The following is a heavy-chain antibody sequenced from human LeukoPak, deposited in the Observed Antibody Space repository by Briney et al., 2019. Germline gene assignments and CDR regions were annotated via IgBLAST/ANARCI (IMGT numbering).Heavy chain of an antibody. J-gene: IGHJ4*02. Sequence: ASVTVSCKASGYTFTSNYIHWVRQAPGQGLEWMGMIYPRDGSTSYAQKFQGRVTVTRDTSTSTVHMELSSLRSEDTAVYYCAKAPRNSSTMLDYWGQGTLLTVSS. CDR2: IYPRDGST. CDR1: GYTFTSNY. D-gene: IGHD6-13*01. V-gene: IGHV1-46*01. CDR3: AKAPRNSSTMLDY.